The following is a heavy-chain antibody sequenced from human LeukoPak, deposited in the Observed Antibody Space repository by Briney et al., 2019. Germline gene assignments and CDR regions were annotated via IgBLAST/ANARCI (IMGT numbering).Heavy chain of an antibody. Sequence: GGSLRLSCAASGFTFDDYAMHWVRQAPGKGLEWASLISWDGGSTYYADSVKGRFTISRDNSKNSLYLQMNSLRAEDTAVYYCARASPAIAARDYWGQGTLVTVSS. J-gene: IGHJ4*02. CDR1: GFTFDDYA. CDR3: ARASPAIAARDY. CDR2: ISWDGGST. V-gene: IGHV3-43D*03. D-gene: IGHD6-6*01.